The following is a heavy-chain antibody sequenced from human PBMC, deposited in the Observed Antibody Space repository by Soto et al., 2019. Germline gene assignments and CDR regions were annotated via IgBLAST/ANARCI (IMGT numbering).Heavy chain of an antibody. D-gene: IGHD3-22*01. Sequence: QVQLQESGPGLVKPSETLSLTCAVSGDSISSYYCMWIRQPPGKGLESIGFLYYGRSANYNPSLKXRLTWSXXTSTNQCALTLSSMTAADTAVYYCALRSMAVVPEYWGQGTLVTVSS. CDR1: GDSISSYY. CDR2: LYYGRSA. CDR3: ALRSMAVVPEY. V-gene: IGHV4-59*01. J-gene: IGHJ4*02.